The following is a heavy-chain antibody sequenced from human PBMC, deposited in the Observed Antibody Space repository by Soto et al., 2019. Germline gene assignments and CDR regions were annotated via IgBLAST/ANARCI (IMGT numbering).Heavy chain of an antibody. V-gene: IGHV1-69*01. J-gene: IGHJ6*02. Sequence: QVQLVQSGAEVKKPGSAVKVSCQASGGTFSSSAISWVRQSPGQGSEWMGGIIPICGTANYAQKSQARVTITADESKSTASMELSHLRSEGTGVYYCARATIAVAGIDDDYYCKDVCGHGGTVTV. CDR2: IIPICGTA. CDR3: ARATIAVAGIDDDYYCKDV. CDR1: GGTFSSSA. D-gene: IGHD6-19*01.